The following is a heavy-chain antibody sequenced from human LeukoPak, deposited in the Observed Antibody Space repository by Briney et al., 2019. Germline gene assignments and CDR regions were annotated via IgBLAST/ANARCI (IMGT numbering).Heavy chain of an antibody. CDR3: ARRNYDHIWGNYGSLYYFDY. V-gene: IGHV1-18*04. CDR2: ISAYNGNT. D-gene: IGHD3-16*01. J-gene: IGHJ4*02. CDR1: GYTFTGYY. Sequence: ASVKVSCKASGYTFTGYYMHWVRQAPGQGLEWMGWISAYNGNTDYAQKFQGGVTMTTDTSTSTAYMGLRSLRSDDTAVYYCARRNYDHIWGNYGSLYYFDYWGQGTLVTVSS.